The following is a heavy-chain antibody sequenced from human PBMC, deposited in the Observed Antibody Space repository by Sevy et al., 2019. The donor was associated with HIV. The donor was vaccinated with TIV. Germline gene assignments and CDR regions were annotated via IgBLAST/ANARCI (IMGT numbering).Heavy chain of an antibody. D-gene: IGHD3-10*01. CDR2: ISSSSSYI. CDR1: GFTFSSYS. CDR3: ARDLSAGSGSYYPYD. J-gene: IGHJ4*02. Sequence: GESLKISCAASGFTFSSYSMNWVRQAPGKGLEWVSSISSSSSYIYYADSVKGRFTISRDNAKNSLYLQMNSLRAEDTAVYYCARDLSAGSGSYYPYDWGQGTLVTVSS. V-gene: IGHV3-21*01.